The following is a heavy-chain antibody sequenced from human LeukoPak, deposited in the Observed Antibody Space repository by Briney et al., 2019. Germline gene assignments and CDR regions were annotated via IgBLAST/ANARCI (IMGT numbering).Heavy chain of an antibody. Sequence: GGSLRLSCALSGLTVNDNYMSWVRQAPEKGLEWVSLIFPDGQTYYADFVQGRFSISRDMSRNILFLDMSSLRAEDTAVFFCARANPVYGDFDYWGQGTLVTVSS. V-gene: IGHV3-53*01. D-gene: IGHD4-17*01. CDR1: GLTVNDNY. CDR2: IFPDGQT. CDR3: ARANPVYGDFDY. J-gene: IGHJ4*02.